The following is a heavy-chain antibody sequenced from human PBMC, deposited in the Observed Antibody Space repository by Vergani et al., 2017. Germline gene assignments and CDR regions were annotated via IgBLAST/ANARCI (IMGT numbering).Heavy chain of an antibody. CDR2: IYYSGST. V-gene: IGHV4-59*01. D-gene: IGHD3-3*01. Sequence: QVQLQESGPGLVKPSETLSLTCTVSGGSISSYYWSWIRQPPGKGLEWIGYIYYSGSTNYNPSLKSRVTISVDTSKNQFSLKLGSVTAADTAVYYCARGNYDFWSGYYNHYYYYYMDVWGKGTTVTVSS. J-gene: IGHJ6*03. CDR3: ARGNYDFWSGYYNHYYYYYMDV. CDR1: GGSISSYY.